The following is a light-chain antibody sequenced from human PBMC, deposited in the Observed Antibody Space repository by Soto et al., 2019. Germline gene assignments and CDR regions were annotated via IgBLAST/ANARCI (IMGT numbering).Light chain of an antibody. J-gene: IGKJ4*01. CDR3: QQANSFLGLT. CDR2: AAS. Sequence: DIQMTQSPSSVSASVGDRVTITCRASQGIISWLAWYQQKPGKAPKLLIYAASSLQSGVPSRFSGSGSGTDFTLTISSLQPEDFATYYCQQANSFLGLTFGGGTKVEIK. CDR1: QGIISW. V-gene: IGKV1D-12*01.